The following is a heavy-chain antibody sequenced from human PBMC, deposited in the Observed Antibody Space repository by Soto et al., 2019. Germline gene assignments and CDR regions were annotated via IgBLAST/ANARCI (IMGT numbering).Heavy chain of an antibody. CDR2: ISYDGSNK. Sequence: PGGSLRLSCAASGFTFSSYAMHWVRQAPGKGLEWVAVISYDGSNKYYADSVKGRFTISRDNSKNTLYLQMNSLRADDTAMYYCARSPYLPGRGIKNYYYGMDVWGQGTTVTFSS. CDR1: GFTFSSYA. D-gene: IGHD3-16*01. CDR3: ARSPYLPGRGIKNYYYGMDV. J-gene: IGHJ6*02. V-gene: IGHV3-30-3*01.